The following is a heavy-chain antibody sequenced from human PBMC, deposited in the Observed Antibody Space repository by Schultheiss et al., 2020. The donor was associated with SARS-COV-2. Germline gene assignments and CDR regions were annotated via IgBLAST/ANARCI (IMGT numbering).Heavy chain of an antibody. CDR2: IWYDGSNK. CDR3: ARGVMHYFDY. J-gene: IGHJ4*02. V-gene: IGHV3-33*08. Sequence: GGSLRLSCAASGFTFSSYAMHWVRQAPGKGLEWVAVIWYDGSNKYYADSVKGRFTISRDNPKNTLYLQMNSLRAEDTAVYYCARGVMHYFDYWGQGTLVTVSS. CDR1: GFTFSSYA. D-gene: IGHD2-21*01.